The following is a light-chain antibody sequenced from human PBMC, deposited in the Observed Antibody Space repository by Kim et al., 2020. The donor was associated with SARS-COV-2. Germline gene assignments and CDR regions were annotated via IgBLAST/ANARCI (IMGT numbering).Light chain of an antibody. Sequence: DIQMTQSPSSLSASVGDRVTITCRTSQNINSHLNWYHQKPGRAPKLPIYAASTLQGGVPSRFSGSGSETDFTLTISSLQPEDFATYFCQQTYISPFTFGPGTKVDIK. CDR1: QNINSH. J-gene: IGKJ3*01. CDR3: QQTYISPFT. V-gene: IGKV1-39*01. CDR2: AAS.